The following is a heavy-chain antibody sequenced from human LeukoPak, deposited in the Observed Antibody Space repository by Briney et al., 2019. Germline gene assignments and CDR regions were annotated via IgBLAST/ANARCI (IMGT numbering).Heavy chain of an antibody. D-gene: IGHD3-10*01. CDR2: ISGSGGST. J-gene: IGHJ4*02. CDR1: GFTFSSYA. Sequence: GGSLRLSWAASGFTFSSYAMSWVRQAPGKGLEWVSAISGSGGSTYYADSVKGRFTISRDNSKNTLYLQMNSLRAEDTAVYYCARAMVREVMHFWGQGTLVTVSS. V-gene: IGHV3-23*01. CDR3: ARAMVREVMHF.